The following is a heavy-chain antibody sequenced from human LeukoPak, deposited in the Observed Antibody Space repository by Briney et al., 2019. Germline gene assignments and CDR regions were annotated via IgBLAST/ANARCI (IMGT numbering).Heavy chain of an antibody. V-gene: IGHV4-59*01. J-gene: IGHJ6*03. CDR2: IYYSGST. D-gene: IGHD4-17*01. CDR3: ARGPYGDYYYYMDV. CDR1: GGSISSYY. Sequence: SETLSLTCTVSGGSISSYYWSWIRQPPGKGLEWIGYIYYSGSTNYNPSLKSRVTISVDTSKNQFSLKLSSVTAADTAVYYCARGPYGDYYYYMDVWGKGTTVTVSS.